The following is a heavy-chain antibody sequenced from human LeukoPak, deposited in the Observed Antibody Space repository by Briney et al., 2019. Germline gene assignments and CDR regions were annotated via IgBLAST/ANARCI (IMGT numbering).Heavy chain of an antibody. CDR3: ARGGYSYGAPYYFDY. V-gene: IGHV3-20*04. J-gene: IGHJ4*02. CDR1: GFTFDDYG. Sequence: RPGGSLRLSCAASGFTFDDYGMSWVRQAPGKGLEWVSGINWNGDSTGYADSVKGRLTIFRDNAKSSLFLQMNSLRAEDTAFYYCARGGYSYGAPYYFDYWGQGTPVTVSS. CDR2: INWNGDST. D-gene: IGHD5-18*01.